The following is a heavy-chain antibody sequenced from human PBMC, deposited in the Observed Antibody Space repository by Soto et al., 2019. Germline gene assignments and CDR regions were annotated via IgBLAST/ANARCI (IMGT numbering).Heavy chain of an antibody. Sequence: PSETLSLTCTVSGGSISSGGYYWSWIRQHPGKGLEWIGYIYYSGSTYYNPSLKSRVTISVDTSKNQFSLKLSSVTAADTAVYYCARRIAARSNWFDPWGQGTLVTVSS. CDR2: IYYSGST. V-gene: IGHV4-31*03. J-gene: IGHJ5*02. CDR1: GGSISSGGYY. CDR3: ARRIAARSNWFDP. D-gene: IGHD6-6*01.